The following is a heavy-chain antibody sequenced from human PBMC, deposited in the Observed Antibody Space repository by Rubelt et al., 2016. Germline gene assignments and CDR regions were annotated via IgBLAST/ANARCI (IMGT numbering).Heavy chain of an antibody. CDR2: ISASGGTT. D-gene: IGHD2-8*01. J-gene: IGHJ4*02. V-gene: IGHV3-23*01. Sequence: GKGLEWLSGISASGGTTYYADSVKGRFTIPRANSKNTLDRQMNSLRAEDTAIYYCAKAFPSNSASDYWGQGTLVTVSS. CDR3: AKAFPSNSASDY.